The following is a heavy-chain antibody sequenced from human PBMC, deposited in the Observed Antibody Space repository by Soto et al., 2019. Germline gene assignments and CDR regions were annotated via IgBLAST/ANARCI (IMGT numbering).Heavy chain of an antibody. CDR1: GGTFSSYA. CDR2: IIPIFGTA. Sequence: ASVKVSCKASGGTFSSYAISWVRQAPGQGLEWMGGIIPIFGTANYAQKFQGRVTITADESTSTAYMELSSLRSEDTAVYYCARERETLEGNWFDHWGQGTLVTVSS. CDR3: ARERETLEGNWFDH. V-gene: IGHV1-69*13. J-gene: IGHJ5*02.